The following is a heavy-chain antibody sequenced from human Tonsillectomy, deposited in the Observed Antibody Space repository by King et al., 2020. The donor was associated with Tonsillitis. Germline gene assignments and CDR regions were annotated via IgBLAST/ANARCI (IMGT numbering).Heavy chain of an antibody. CDR2: INPSGGTT. J-gene: IGHJ4*02. D-gene: IGHD6-19*01. V-gene: IGHV1-46*01. CDR1: GYTFTDHY. CDR3: ARVQFHSSDWFYDY. Sequence: VQLVESGAEVKRPGASVKVACRASGYTFTDHYLHWVRQAPGQGLEWMGIINPSGGTTTYAQKFQGRITVTRDTSTSTVYMELSSLRSEDTAVYFCARVQFHSSDWFYDYWGQGTLVTVSS.